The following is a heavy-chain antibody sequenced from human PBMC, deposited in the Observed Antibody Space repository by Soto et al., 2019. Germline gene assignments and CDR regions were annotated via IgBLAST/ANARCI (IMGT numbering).Heavy chain of an antibody. D-gene: IGHD2-15*01. CDR1: GFTFSSYG. CDR2: ISYDGSNK. J-gene: IGHJ4*02. Sequence: GGSLRLSCAASGFTFSSYGMHWVRQAPGKGLEWVAVISYDGSNKYYADSVKGRFTISRDNSKNTLYLQMNSLRAEDAAVYYCAKDRGALRWSEEHYYFDYWGQGTLVTVSS. V-gene: IGHV3-30*18. CDR3: AKDRGALRWSEEHYYFDY.